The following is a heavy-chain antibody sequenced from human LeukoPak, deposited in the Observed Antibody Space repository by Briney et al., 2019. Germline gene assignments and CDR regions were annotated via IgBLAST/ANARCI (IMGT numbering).Heavy chain of an antibody. CDR1: GYTFTGNY. Sequence: ASVKVSCKAPGYTFTGNYMHWVRQAPGQGLEWMGRINPNSGFTNYAQKFQGSVTMTRDTSISTAYMELSRLRSDDTAVYYCARDLYSGSYFYYFDYWGQGTLVTVSS. D-gene: IGHD1-26*01. J-gene: IGHJ4*02. V-gene: IGHV1-2*06. CDR2: INPNSGFT. CDR3: ARDLYSGSYFYYFDY.